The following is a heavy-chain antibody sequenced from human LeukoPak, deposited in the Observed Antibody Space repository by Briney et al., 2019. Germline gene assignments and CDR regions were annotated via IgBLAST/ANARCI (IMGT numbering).Heavy chain of an antibody. D-gene: IGHD5-12*01. CDR1: GFTFSSYS. CDR3: ARDTSGGYTYYFDT. CDR2: ISFSSSYI. J-gene: IGHJ4*02. V-gene: IGHV3-21*01. Sequence: PGGSLRLSCAASGFTFSSYSMNWVRQAPGKGLEWVSSISFSSSYIYYADSVKGRFTISRDNAKNSLYLRINSLRAEDTAVYYCARDTSGGYTYYFDTWGQGTLVTVPS.